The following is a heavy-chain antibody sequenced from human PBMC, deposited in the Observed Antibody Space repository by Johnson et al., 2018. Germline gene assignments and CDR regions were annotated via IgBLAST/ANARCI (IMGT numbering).Heavy chain of an antibody. Sequence: VQLVETGGNLVQPGGSXRLSCTASGFTVSSKYMSWVRQSPGKGLEWVSIVYSGNRTYYADSVKGRFTISRDTYTNTLFLQMNHLKLEDTALYYCARGGKSVYFTGVFDVWGQGAMVTVS. D-gene: IGHD5/OR15-5a*01. CDR1: GFTVSSKY. V-gene: IGHV3-66*02. CDR2: VYSGNRT. J-gene: IGHJ3*01. CDR3: ARGGKSVYFTGVFDV.